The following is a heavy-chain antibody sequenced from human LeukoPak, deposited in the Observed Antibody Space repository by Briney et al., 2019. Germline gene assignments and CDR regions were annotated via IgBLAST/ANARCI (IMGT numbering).Heavy chain of an antibody. CDR3: AKGGGYEAQYYYYYLDV. J-gene: IGHJ6*03. CDR2: IRYDGSNK. V-gene: IGHV3-30*02. Sequence: GGSLRLSCAASGFTFSSYSMNWVRQAPGKGLEWVAFIRYDGSNKYYADSVKGRFTFSRDNSKNTLYLQMKSLRAEDTAVYYCAKGGGYEAQYYYYYLDVWGKGTTVTISS. CDR1: GFTFSSYS. D-gene: IGHD5-12*01.